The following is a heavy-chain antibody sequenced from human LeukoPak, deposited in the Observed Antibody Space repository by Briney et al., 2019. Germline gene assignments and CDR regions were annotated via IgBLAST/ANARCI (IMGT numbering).Heavy chain of an antibody. CDR1: GFTFSSYS. CDR2: ISSSSSYI. J-gene: IGHJ4*02. V-gene: IGHV3-21*01. Sequence: NPGGSLRLSCAASGFTFSSYSMNWVRQAPGKGLEWVSSISSSSSYIYYADSVKGRFTISRDNAKNSLYLQMNSLRAEDTAVYYCASSPAIYGDYELEHGGYWGQGTLVTVSS. CDR3: ASSPAIYGDYELEHGGY. D-gene: IGHD4-17*01.